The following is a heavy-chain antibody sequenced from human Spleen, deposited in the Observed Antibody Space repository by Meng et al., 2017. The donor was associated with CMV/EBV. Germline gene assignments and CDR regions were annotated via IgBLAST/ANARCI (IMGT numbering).Heavy chain of an antibody. J-gene: IGHJ4*02. D-gene: IGHD3-3*01. CDR1: GYSISSGYY. Sequence: SETLSLTCTVSGYSISSGYYWGWIRRPPGKGLEWIGNIYHSGDTYYNPSLKSRVTISVDTSKNQFSLQLSPVTAADTAIYYCASNDFWSAYDHWGQGTLVTVSS. V-gene: IGHV4-38-2*02. CDR3: ASNDFWSAYDH. CDR2: IYHSGDT.